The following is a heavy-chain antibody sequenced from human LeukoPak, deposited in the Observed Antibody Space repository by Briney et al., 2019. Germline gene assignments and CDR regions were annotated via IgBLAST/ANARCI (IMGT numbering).Heavy chain of an antibody. CDR3: ARDHATYYFDY. V-gene: IGHV3-7*01. D-gene: IGHD2-15*01. Sequence: GGSLRLSCAASGFTFSSYWMSRVRQAPGKGLEWVANIKQDGSEKYYVDSVKGRFTISRDNAKNSLYLQMNSLRAEDTAVYYCARDHATYYFDYWGQGTLVTVSS. CDR2: IKQDGSEK. J-gene: IGHJ4*02. CDR1: GFTFSSYW.